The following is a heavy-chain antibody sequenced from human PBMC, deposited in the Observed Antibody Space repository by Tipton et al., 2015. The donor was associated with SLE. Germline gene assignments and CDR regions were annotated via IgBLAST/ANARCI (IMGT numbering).Heavy chain of an antibody. D-gene: IGHD1-26*01. CDR1: GDSIINYY. V-gene: IGHV4-59*01. CDR3: AREIGGVGGSHLGFDY. Sequence: TLSLTCTVSGDSIINYYWSLIRQPPGKGLEWIGYIYFGGRTNYNPSLKSRVTISLDTSISTAHMELSSLRSEDTAVYYCAREIGGVGGSHLGFDYWGQGTLVIVSS. J-gene: IGHJ4*02. CDR2: IYFGGRT.